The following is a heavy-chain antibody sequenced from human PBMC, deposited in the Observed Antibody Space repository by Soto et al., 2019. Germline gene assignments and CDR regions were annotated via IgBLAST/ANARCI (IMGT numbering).Heavy chain of an antibody. D-gene: IGHD6-19*01. CDR2: ISWNSGSI. CDR1: GFTFDDYA. J-gene: IGHJ4*02. CDR3: AKDIGSSGWLDY. V-gene: IGHV3-9*01. Sequence: DVQLVESGGGLVQPGRSLRLSCAASGFTFDDYAMHWVRQAPGKGLEWVSGISWNSGSIGYADSVKGRFTISRDNAKNSLYLQMNSLRAEDTALYYCAKDIGSSGWLDYWGQGTLVTVSS.